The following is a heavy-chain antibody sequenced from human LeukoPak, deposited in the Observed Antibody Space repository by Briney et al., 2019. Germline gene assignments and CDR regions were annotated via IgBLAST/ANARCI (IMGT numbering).Heavy chain of an antibody. CDR1: GFTFDDYA. D-gene: IGHD6-13*01. CDR3: AKDKGDSSTWSSPFDY. CDR2: ISWNGDST. J-gene: IGHJ4*01. V-gene: IGHV3-9*01. Sequence: GGSLRLSCEASGFTFDDYAMHWVRQAPGKGLEWVSGISWNGDSTGYADSVKGRFTISRDNAKNSLYLQMNTLRVEDAAFYLCAKDKGDSSTWSSPFDYWGHGSLVTVSS.